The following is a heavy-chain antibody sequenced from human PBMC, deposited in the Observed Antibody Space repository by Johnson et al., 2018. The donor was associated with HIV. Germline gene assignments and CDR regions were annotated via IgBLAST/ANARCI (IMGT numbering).Heavy chain of an antibody. D-gene: IGHD1-26*01. V-gene: IGHV3-7*03. CDR1: GFTFSSYG. J-gene: IGHJ3*01. CDR2: IKQDGGEK. Sequence: VQLVESGGGVVQPGGSLRLSCAASGFTFSSYGMHWVRQAPGKGLEWVANIKQDGGEKCYVDSVKGRFTISRDNAKNSLYLQMNSLRDEDTALYYCARAVRVGATTNSAFDFWGQGTMVTVSS. CDR3: ARAVRVGATTNSAFDF.